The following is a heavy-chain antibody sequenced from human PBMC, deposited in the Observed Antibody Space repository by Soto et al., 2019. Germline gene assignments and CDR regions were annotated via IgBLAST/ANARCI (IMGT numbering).Heavy chain of an antibody. CDR3: ARAPPGPSPRWVL. Sequence: QLQLRESGSGLVKPSQTLPLTCTVSGGSISSGGYSWSWIRQSPEKGLEWIGCIYPTGNTYYHPSLKSRVTISVDTSRNQFSLNLTSVTAADTAVYYCARAPPGPSPRWVLWGQGTTVTVSS. D-gene: IGHD3-10*01. V-gene: IGHV4-30-2*06. J-gene: IGHJ6*02. CDR1: GGSISSGGYS. CDR2: IYPTGNT.